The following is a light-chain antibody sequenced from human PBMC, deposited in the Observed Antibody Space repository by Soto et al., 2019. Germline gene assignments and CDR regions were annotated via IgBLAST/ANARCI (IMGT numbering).Light chain of an antibody. CDR2: EVS. Sequence: QSALTQPASVSGSPGQSITISCTGTSSDFGSYNLVSWYQQHPGKAPKLMIYEVSKRPSGVSNRFSGSKSGNTASLTISGRQAEDEADYYCCSYAGSSTLRVFGTGTKVTVL. J-gene: IGLJ1*01. V-gene: IGLV2-23*02. CDR1: SSDFGSYNL. CDR3: CSYAGSSTLRV.